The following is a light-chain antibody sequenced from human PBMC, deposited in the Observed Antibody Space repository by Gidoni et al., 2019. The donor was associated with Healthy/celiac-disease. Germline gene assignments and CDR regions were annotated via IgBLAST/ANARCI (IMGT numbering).Light chain of an antibody. CDR3: QQYNNWPPT. J-gene: IGKJ4*01. CDR2: GAS. V-gene: IGKV3-15*01. CDR1: QSVSSN. Sequence: EIVMTQSPATLSVSPGERATLSCRASQSVSSNLAWYQQKPGQAPRLLIYGASTRATGIPARFSGRGSGTEFTLTISSLQSEDFAVYYCQQYNNWPPTFXGXTKVEIK.